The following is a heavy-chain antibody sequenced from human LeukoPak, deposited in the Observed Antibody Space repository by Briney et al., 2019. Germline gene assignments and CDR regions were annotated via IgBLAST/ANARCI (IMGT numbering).Heavy chain of an antibody. J-gene: IGHJ4*01. CDR3: ARIQAATCADF. V-gene: IGHV4-34*01. CDR1: GGSFSGYY. Sequence: SETLSLTCAVYGGSFSGYYWSWIRQPPGKGLEWIGEINHSGSTNYNPSLKSRVTISVDTSKNQFSLGLTSVTAADTAVYYCARIQAATCADFWGHGMLVTVSS. CDR2: INHSGST. D-gene: IGHD2-15*01.